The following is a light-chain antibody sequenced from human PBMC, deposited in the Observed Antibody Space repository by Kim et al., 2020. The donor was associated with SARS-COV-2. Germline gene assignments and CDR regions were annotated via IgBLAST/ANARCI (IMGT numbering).Light chain of an antibody. CDR2: YDS. Sequence: APGKTASMACVGDNIGSKSVHWYQQKPGQAPVVCISYDSERPSGIPERFSGTNSGSSATLTIVRVEAGDEADYYCQVWERGTDHRVFGGGTKVTVL. J-gene: IGLJ3*02. V-gene: IGLV3-21*01. CDR1: NIGSKS. CDR3: QVWERGTDHRV.